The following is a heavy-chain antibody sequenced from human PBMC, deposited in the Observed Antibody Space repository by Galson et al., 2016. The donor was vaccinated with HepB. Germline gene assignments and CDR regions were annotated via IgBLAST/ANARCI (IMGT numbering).Heavy chain of an antibody. CDR3: ASTSNKYIYYYMGV. J-gene: IGHJ6*03. CDR2: IYPDDSET. Sequence: QSGAEVKKPGESLRISCKGSGYSFSSYWIGWVRQKPGKGLEYMGIIYPDDSETTYSPSFQGQVTISADKSITTAYLQWSSLKTSDTAIYYCASTSNKYIYYYMGVWGKGTTVTVSS. V-gene: IGHV5-51*01. CDR1: GYSFSSYW. D-gene: IGHD2/OR15-2a*01.